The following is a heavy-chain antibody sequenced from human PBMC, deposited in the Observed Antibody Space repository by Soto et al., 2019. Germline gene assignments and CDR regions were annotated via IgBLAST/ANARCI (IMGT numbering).Heavy chain of an antibody. J-gene: IGHJ4*02. CDR2: IYPGDSDT. CDR1: GYSFTTYW. CDR3: ARQSGYNSGWSYFDY. D-gene: IGHD6-19*01. Sequence: GESLKISCKGSGYSFTTYWIAWVRQMSGKGLERMGIIYPGDSDTRYSPSFQGQVTISADKSINTAYMKWSSLKASDTALYYCARQSGYNSGWSYFDYWGQGAQVTVSS. V-gene: IGHV5-51*01.